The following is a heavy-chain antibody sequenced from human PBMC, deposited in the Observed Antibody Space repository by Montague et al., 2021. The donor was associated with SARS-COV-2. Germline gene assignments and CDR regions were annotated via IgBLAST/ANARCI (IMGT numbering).Heavy chain of an antibody. V-gene: IGHV2-70*11. CDR2: IDRDDDK. CDR3: ARTHYYDSSGYHDAFDI. J-gene: IGHJ3*02. D-gene: IGHD3-22*01. CDR1: GFSLSTSGMC. Sequence: PALVKPTQTLTLTCTFSGFSLSTSGMCVSWIRQPPGKALEWLARIDRDDDKYYSTSLKTRLTISKDTSKNQVVLTMTNMDPVDTATYYCARTHYYDSSGYHDAFDIWGQGTMVTVSS.